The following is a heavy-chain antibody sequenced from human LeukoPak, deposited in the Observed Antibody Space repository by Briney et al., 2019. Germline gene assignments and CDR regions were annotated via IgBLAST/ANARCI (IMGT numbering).Heavy chain of an antibody. Sequence: PGGSLRLSCAASGFTFSDHYMSWIRQAPGKGLEWISYITTRANIIYYVDSVKGRFTVSRDNAKSSLYLLMNNLRPEDTAAYYCARQSQVDYWGQGTLVSVSS. J-gene: IGHJ4*02. V-gene: IGHV3-11*04. CDR1: GFTFSDHY. CDR2: ITTRANII. CDR3: ARQSQVDY.